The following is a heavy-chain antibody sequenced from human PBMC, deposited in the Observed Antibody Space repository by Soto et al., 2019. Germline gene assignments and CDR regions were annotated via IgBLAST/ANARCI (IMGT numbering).Heavy chain of an antibody. CDR2: IDPSDSYT. V-gene: IGHV5-10-1*01. J-gene: IGHJ6*02. CDR1: GYSFTRYW. D-gene: IGHD6-19*01. CDR3: ARSSAAFTFRSIEVAGINGYYYGMDV. Sequence: PGESPKISCKGSGYSFTRYWISWVRQMPGKGLEWMGRIDPSDSYTNYSPSFQGHVTISADKSISTAYLQWSSLKASDTAMYYCARSSAAFTFRSIEVAGINGYYYGMDVWGQGTTVTVSS.